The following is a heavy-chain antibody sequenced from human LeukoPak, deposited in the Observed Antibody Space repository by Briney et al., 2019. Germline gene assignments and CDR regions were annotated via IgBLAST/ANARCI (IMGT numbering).Heavy chain of an antibody. CDR2: ISSSGGST. V-gene: IGHV3-23*01. J-gene: IGHJ4*02. Sequence: GGSLRLSCAATGFTFRSYAMTWGRQGPGKGMGWVSAISSSGGSTHYADSLKSRFTISTDNSKNIMYLQMNSLRVEDTAVYYCAKCGSYCFYDYWGQGTLVTVSS. D-gene: IGHD2-21*02. CDR3: AKCGSYCFYDY. CDR1: GFTFRSYA.